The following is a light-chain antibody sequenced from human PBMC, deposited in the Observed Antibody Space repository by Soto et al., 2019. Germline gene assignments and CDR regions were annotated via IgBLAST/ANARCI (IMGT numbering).Light chain of an antibody. Sequence: QSVLTQPPSVSGAPGPRVTISCTGSSSNIGAGYDVHWYQQLPGTAPKLLIYGNSNRPSGVPDRFSGSKAGTSASLAIPGLQAEDEADYYCQSYDSSLSGSRVVFGGGTKVTVL. CDR2: GNS. CDR3: QSYDSSLSGSRVV. J-gene: IGLJ2*01. V-gene: IGLV1-40*01. CDR1: SSNIGAGYD.